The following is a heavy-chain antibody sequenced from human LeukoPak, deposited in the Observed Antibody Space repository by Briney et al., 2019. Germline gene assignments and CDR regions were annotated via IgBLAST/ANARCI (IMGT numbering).Heavy chain of an antibody. Sequence: GGSLRLSCAASGFTFSSYSMNWVRQAPGKGLEWVSYISSSSSTIYYADSVKGRFTISRDNAKNSLYLQMNSLRAEDTAVYYCARRGGSSGWYLNLYFDYWGQGTLVTVSS. CDR1: GFTFSSYS. CDR3: ARRGGSSGWYLNLYFDY. J-gene: IGHJ4*02. CDR2: ISSSSSTI. D-gene: IGHD6-19*01. V-gene: IGHV3-48*01.